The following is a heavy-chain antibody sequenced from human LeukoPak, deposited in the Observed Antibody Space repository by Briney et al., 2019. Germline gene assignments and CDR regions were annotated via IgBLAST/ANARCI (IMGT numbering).Heavy chain of an antibody. CDR2: INHSGST. CDR3: ARGDELDV. CDR1: GGSISSYY. J-gene: IGHJ6*02. Sequence: PSETLSLTCTVSGGSISSYYWSWIRQPPGKGLEWIGEINHSGSTNYNPSLKSRVTISVDTSKNQFSLKLSSVTAADTAVYYCARGDELDVWGQGTTVTVSS. V-gene: IGHV4-34*01.